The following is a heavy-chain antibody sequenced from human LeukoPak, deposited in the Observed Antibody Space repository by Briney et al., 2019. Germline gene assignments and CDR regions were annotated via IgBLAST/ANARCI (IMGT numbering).Heavy chain of an antibody. V-gene: IGHV3-21*04. J-gene: IGHJ6*03. D-gene: IGHD2-15*01. CDR1: GFTFSTYN. Sequence: GGSLRLSCEASGFTFSTYNMNWVRQAPGKRLEWVSSITSSSSYVFYADSVKGRFTISRDNAKNSLFLQMNSLRAEDTAVYYCARVLRYCSGGNCYSGGLGYMDVWGKGTTVTISS. CDR2: ITSSSSYV. CDR3: ARVLRYCSGGNCYSGGLGYMDV.